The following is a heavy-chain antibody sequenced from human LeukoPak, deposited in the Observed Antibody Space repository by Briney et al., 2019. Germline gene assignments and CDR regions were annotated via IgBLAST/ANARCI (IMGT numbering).Heavy chain of an antibody. CDR1: GFTFSRYE. V-gene: IGHV3-48*03. Sequence: GGSLRLSCAASGFTFSRYEMNWVRQAPGKGLEWVSYISSSGSTIYYADSVQGRFNISRDNSKNSLYLQMNSLRADDTAVYYCAREPRYSYGLNGMDVWGQGTTVTVS. J-gene: IGHJ6*02. D-gene: IGHD5-18*01. CDR3: AREPRYSYGLNGMDV. CDR2: ISSSGSTI.